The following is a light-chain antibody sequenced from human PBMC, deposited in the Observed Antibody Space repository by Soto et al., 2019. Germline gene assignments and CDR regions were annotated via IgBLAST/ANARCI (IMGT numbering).Light chain of an antibody. Sequence: QSALTQPASVSGSPGQSITISCTGTSSDVGGYNYVSWYQQHPGKAPKLMIYEVSKRPSGVPDRFSGSKSGNTASLTISGLQAVEEADSYCCSYTGIPTPVFGGGTNLTVL. CDR3: CSYTGIPTPV. J-gene: IGLJ3*02. CDR2: EVS. CDR1: SSDVGGYNY. V-gene: IGLV2-14*01.